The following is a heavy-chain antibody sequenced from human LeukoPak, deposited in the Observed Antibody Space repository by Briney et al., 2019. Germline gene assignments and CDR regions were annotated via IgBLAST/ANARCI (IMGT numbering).Heavy chain of an antibody. CDR1: GFAVSSNY. Sequence: GGSLRLSCAASGFAVSSNYMSWVRQAPGKGLEWVSSISSSSSYIYYADSVKGRFTISRDNAKNSLYLQMNSLRAEDTAVYYCAKVHQHLDYWGQGTLVTVSS. D-gene: IGHD2-2*01. V-gene: IGHV3-21*01. CDR3: AKVHQHLDY. CDR2: ISSSSSYI. J-gene: IGHJ4*02.